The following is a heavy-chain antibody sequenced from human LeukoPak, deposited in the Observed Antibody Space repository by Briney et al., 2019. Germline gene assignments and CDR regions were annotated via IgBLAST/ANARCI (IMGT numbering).Heavy chain of an antibody. Sequence: ASVKVSCKASGYTFTSYGINWVRQAPGQGLEWMGWISAYNSNTHYAQKLQGRVTMTTDTSTSTVYMELRGLRSDDTAVYYCARDGGTSGYSSGSDYWGQGTLVTVSS. CDR1: GYTFTSYG. D-gene: IGHD5-18*01. J-gene: IGHJ4*02. CDR3: ARDGGTSGYSSGSDY. CDR2: ISAYNSNT. V-gene: IGHV1-18*01.